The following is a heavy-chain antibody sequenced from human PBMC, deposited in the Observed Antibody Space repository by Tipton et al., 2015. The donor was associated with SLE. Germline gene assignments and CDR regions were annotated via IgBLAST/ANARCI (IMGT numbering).Heavy chain of an antibody. V-gene: IGHV4-59*11. CDR3: ARGRVDYIRGTYRPSSFDY. CDR2: IYYSGTT. D-gene: IGHD3-16*02. CDR1: GGSITSRY. Sequence: GLVKPSGTLSLTCTVSGGSITSRYWNWVRQPPGKGLEWIGYIYYSGTTSYNSSLKSRVTISVDTSENHISLRLSSLTAADTALYYCARGRVDYIRGTYRPSSFDYWGQGTQVTVSS. J-gene: IGHJ4*02.